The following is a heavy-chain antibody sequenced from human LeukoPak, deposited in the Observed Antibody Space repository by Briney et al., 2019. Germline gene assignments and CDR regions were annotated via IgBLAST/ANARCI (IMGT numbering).Heavy chain of an antibody. CDR2: INPSGGST. Sequence: ASVKVSCKASGYTFTSYYMHWVRQAPGQGLEWMGIINPSGGSTSYAQKFQGRVTMTRDMSTSTVYMELSSLRSEDTPVYYCARVRPQSSSSSTSGWFDPWGQGTLVTVSS. D-gene: IGHD6-6*01. CDR1: GYTFTSYY. V-gene: IGHV1-46*01. J-gene: IGHJ5*02. CDR3: ARVRPQSSSSSTSGWFDP.